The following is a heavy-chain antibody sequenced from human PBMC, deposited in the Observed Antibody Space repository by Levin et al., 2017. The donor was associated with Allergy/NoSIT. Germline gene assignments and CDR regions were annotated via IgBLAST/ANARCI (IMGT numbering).Heavy chain of an antibody. J-gene: IGHJ4*02. Sequence: KVSCKGSGYSFSNYWVGWVRQMPEKGLEWMGIIYPGDSDARYSPSFQGQVTFSADKSISTAYLQWSSLKASDTAIYYCARHGGGPYGSGNYVFDSWGQGTLVTVSS. V-gene: IGHV5-51*01. CDR3: ARHGGGPYGSGNYVFDS. CDR2: IYPGDSDA. CDR1: GYSFSNYW. D-gene: IGHD3-10*01.